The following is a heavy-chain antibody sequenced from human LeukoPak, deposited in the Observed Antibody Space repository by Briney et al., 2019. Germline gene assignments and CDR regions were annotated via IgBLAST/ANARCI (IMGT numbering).Heavy chain of an antibody. J-gene: IGHJ4*02. CDR3: ARHIETYYDY. V-gene: IGHV3-7*01. CDR1: GFTFSFYW. CDR2: INQDGSEK. D-gene: IGHD2-21*01. Sequence: GGSLRLSCAASGFTFSFYWMSWVRQAPGKGLEWVANINQDGSEKYYVDSVKGRFTISRDNAKNSLSLQMNSLRAEDTAVYYCARHIETYYDYWGQGTLVIVSS.